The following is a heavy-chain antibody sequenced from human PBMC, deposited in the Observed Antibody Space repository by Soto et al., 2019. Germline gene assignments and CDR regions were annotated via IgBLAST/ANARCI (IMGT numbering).Heavy chain of an antibody. J-gene: IGHJ5*02. D-gene: IGHD4-4*01. CDR1: GFGFSYYY. CDR3: ARESSSNSANWFDP. V-gene: IGHV3-11*01. CDR2: ISGSGTTI. Sequence: QVQLVESGGGLVKPGGSLSLSCAASGFGFSYYYMTWIRQAPGKGLEWVSYISGSGTTIYYADSVRGRFTVSRDNAKNSMYLQMNSLRAEDTAVYYCARESSSNSANWFDPCGQGTLVTVSS.